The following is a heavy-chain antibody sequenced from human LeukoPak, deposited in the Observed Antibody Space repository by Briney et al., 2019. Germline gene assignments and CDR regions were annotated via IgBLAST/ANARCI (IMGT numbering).Heavy chain of an antibody. CDR3: ATLGSTWAIDD. CDR2: IWYDGSND. J-gene: IGHJ4*02. D-gene: IGHD2-2*01. CDR1: GFTFSNYG. V-gene: IGHV3-33*01. Sequence: GGSLRLSCAASGFTFSNYGMHWVRQAPGKGLEWVAVIWYDGSNDYYADSVKGRFTISRDNSKNTLYLQMNSLRAEDTAVYYCATLGSTWAIDDWGQGTLVTVSS.